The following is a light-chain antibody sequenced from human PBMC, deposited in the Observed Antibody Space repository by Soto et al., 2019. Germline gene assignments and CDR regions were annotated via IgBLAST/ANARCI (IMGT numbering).Light chain of an antibody. CDR3: QQYNDYQYI. CDR1: QSITTW. J-gene: IGKJ2*01. V-gene: IGKV1-5*03. Sequence: DIQMTQSPSTLSASVGDRVTITCRASQSITTWLAWYQQKPGKAPKLLIYKATNFQSGVPSRFSGSGSGTEFSLTISSLQPDDFATYYCQQYNDYQYIFGQGTKLEIK. CDR2: KAT.